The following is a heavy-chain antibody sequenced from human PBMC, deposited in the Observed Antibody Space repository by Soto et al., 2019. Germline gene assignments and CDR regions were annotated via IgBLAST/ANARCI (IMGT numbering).Heavy chain of an antibody. D-gene: IGHD3-22*01. CDR3: ATGGHYYYSMI. J-gene: IGHJ4*02. CDR2: MHYTGGT. CDR1: GGSVSMDTYY. V-gene: IGHV4-61*01. Sequence: QVQLQASGPGLVKPSDTLSLTCTVSGGSVSMDTYYWTWIRQPPGRGLEWIGYMHYTGGTSYNPSLKGRVTISVDTSKNQFSLRLRCVTASDSVLYYCATGGHYYYSMIWGQGILVTVFS.